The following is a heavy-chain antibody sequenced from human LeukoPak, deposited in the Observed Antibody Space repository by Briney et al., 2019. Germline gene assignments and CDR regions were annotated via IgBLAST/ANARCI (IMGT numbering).Heavy chain of an antibody. CDR2: IIPIFGTA. V-gene: IGHV1-69*06. Sequence: GASVKVSCKASGGTFSSYAISWVRQAPGQGLEWMGGIIPIFGTANYAQKFQGRVTITADKSTSTAYMELSSLRSEDTAVYYCAREGGYGGNSLYAFDIWGQGTMVTVSS. CDR1: GGTFSSYA. J-gene: IGHJ3*02. CDR3: AREGGYGGNSLYAFDI. D-gene: IGHD4-23*01.